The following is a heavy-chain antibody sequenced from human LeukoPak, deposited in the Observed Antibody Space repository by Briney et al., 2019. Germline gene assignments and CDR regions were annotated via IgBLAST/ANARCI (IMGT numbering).Heavy chain of an antibody. CDR2: INQDGSEK. J-gene: IGHJ4*02. Sequence: GGSLRLSCAASGFSFSTYWMSWVRQAPGKGLEWVAKINQDGSEKYYVDSVKGRFTISRDNARSSLYLQLYSLRAEDTAAYYCASESFSRPWFQWSQGTLVTVSS. V-gene: IGHV3-7*01. CDR1: GFSFSTYW. D-gene: IGHD3-10*01. CDR3: ASESFSRPWFQ.